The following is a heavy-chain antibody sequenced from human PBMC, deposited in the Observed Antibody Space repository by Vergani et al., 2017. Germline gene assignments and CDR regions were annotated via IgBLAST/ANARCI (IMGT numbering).Heavy chain of an antibody. J-gene: IGHJ4*02. CDR2: ISGSGGST. CDR1: GFTFSSYA. V-gene: IGHV3-23*01. D-gene: IGHD2-2*01. CDR3: AKADYVVVVPAATFDY. Sequence: EVQLLESGGGLVQPGGSLRLSCAASGFTFSSYAMSWVRQAPGKGLEWVSAISGSGGSTYYADSVKGRFTISRDNSKNTLYLHMNSLRAEDTAVYYCAKADYVVVVPAATFDYWGQGTLVTVSS.